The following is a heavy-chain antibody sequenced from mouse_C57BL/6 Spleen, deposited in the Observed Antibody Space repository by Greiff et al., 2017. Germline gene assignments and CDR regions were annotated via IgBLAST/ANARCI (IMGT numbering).Heavy chain of an antibody. CDR3: GRWNRDGGYFDY. J-gene: IGHJ2*01. CDR1: GYTFTSYW. D-gene: IGHD4-1*01. CDR2: IYPGSGST. Sequence: QVQLQQPGAELVKPGASVKMSCKASGYTFTSYWITWVKQRPGQGLEWIGDIYPGSGSTNYNEKFKSKATLTVDTSSSTAYMQLSSLTSEDSAVYYCGRWNRDGGYFDYWGQGTTLTVSS. V-gene: IGHV1-55*01.